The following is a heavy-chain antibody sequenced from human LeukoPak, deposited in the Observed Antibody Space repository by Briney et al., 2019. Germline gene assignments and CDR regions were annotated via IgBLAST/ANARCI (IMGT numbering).Heavy chain of an antibody. CDR1: GFTFDDYA. CDR2: ISWNSGSI. D-gene: IGHD6-13*01. V-gene: IGHV3-9*01. Sequence: GGSLRLSCAASGFTFDDYAMHWVRQAPGKGLEWVSGISWNSGSIGYADSVKGRLTISRDNAKNSLYLQMNSLRAEDTALYYCAIAGTHDPYYFDYWGQGTLVTVSS. CDR3: AIAGTHDPYYFDY. J-gene: IGHJ4*02.